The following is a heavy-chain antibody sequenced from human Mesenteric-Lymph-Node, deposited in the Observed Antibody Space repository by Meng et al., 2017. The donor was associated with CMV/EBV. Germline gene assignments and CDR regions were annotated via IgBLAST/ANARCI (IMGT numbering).Heavy chain of an antibody. CDR2: ISSSSSYI. Sequence: GGSLRLSCAASGFTFSSYSMNWVRQAPGKGLEWVSSISSSSSYIYYADSVKGRFTISRDNAKNSLYLQMNSLRAEDTAVYYCAKVPGSLYHRSYYFDYWGQGILVTVSS. CDR3: AKVPGSLYHRSYYFDY. CDR1: GFTFSSYS. D-gene: IGHD3-10*01. V-gene: IGHV3-21*01. J-gene: IGHJ4*02.